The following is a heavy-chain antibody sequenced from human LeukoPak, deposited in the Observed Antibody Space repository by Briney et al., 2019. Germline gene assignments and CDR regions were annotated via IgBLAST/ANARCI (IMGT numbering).Heavy chain of an antibody. V-gene: IGHV4-38-2*02. D-gene: IGHD3-10*01. Sequence: PSETLSLTCTVSGYSISSGYYWGWIRQPPGKGLEWIGSIYHSGSTYYNPSLKSRVTISVDTSKNQFSLKLSSVTAADTAVYYCARAATMVRGSTMLGYWGQGTLVTVSS. CDR3: ARAATMVRGSTMLGY. CDR1: GYSISSGYY. J-gene: IGHJ4*02. CDR2: IYHSGST.